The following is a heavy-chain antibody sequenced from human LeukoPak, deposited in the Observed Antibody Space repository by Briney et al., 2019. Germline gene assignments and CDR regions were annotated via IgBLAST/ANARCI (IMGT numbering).Heavy chain of an antibody. D-gene: IGHD3-3*01. CDR2: IRSKAYGGTT. J-gene: IGHJ6*02. Sequence: QSGGSLRLSCTASGFTFGDYAMIWVRQAPGKGLESVGFIRSKAYGGTTEYAASVKGRFTISRDDSKSIVYLEMNSLKSEDAAVYHCTRGYDFVSGYLGMDVWGQGTTVTASS. V-gene: IGHV3-49*04. CDR3: TRGYDFVSGYLGMDV. CDR1: GFTFGDYA.